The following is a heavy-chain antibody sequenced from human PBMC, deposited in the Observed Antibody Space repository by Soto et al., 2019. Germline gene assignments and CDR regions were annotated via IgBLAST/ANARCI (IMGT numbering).Heavy chain of an antibody. CDR3: AREGWAGYCSSTGCYGAFDI. V-gene: IGHV1-18*01. CDR1: GYTFTSYG. D-gene: IGHD2-2*01. CDR2: ISAYNGNT. Sequence: QVQLVQSGAEVKKPGASVKVSCKASGYTFTSYGISWVRQAPGQGLEWMGWISAYNGNTNYAQKLQGRVTMTTDTSTSTAYMELSSLRSDDTAGYYCAREGWAGYCSSTGCYGAFDIWGQGTMVTVSS. J-gene: IGHJ3*02.